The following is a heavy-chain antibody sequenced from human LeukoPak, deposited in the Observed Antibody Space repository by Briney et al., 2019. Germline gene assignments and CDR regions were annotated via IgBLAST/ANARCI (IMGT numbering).Heavy chain of an antibody. CDR2: ISGSGGST. CDR1: GCTFSSYA. V-gene: IGHV3-23*01. CDR3: AKETPVAEWWLRFSSYSYYYMDV. Sequence: GGSLRLSCAASGCTFSSYAMSWVRQAPGKGLEWVSVISGSGGSTYYADTVKSRFTISRDNSKNTLYLQMNSLRAEDTAVYYCAKETPVAEWWLRFSSYSYYYMDVWGKGTTVTVSS. J-gene: IGHJ6*03. D-gene: IGHD5-12*01.